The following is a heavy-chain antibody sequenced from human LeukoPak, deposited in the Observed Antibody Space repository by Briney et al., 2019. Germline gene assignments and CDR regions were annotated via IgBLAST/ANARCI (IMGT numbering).Heavy chain of an antibody. J-gene: IGHJ4*02. V-gene: IGHV4-34*01. CDR2: IHHSGST. CDR3: ARSSIWFGELNFDY. D-gene: IGHD3-10*01. CDR1: GGSFSGYY. Sequence: SETLSLTCAVYGGSFSGYYWSWIRQPPGKGLEWIGEIHHSGSTNYNPSLKSRVTISVDTSKNQFSLKLSSVTAADTAVYYCARSSIWFGELNFDYWGQGTLVTVSS.